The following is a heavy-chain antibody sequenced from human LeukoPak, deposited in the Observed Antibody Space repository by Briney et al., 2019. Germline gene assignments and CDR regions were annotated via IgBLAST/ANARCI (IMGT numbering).Heavy chain of an antibody. CDR3: ARGSWNYDY. D-gene: IGHD1-7*01. J-gene: IGHJ4*02. CDR1: GGSISSHY. Sequence: SETLSLTCTVSGGSISSHYWSWIRQPPGKGLEWIGYIYYSGSTNYNPSLKSRVTISVDTSKNQFSLKLSSVTAADTAVYYCARGSWNYDYWGQGTLVTASS. V-gene: IGHV4-59*11. CDR2: IYYSGST.